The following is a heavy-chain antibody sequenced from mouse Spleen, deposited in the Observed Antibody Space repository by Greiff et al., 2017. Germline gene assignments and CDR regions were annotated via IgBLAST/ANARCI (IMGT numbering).Heavy chain of an antibody. CDR3: ARRVVATDY. J-gene: IGHJ2*01. Sequence: EVMLVESGGDLVKPGGFLKLSCAASGFTFSSYGMSWVRQTPDKRLEWVATISSGGSYTYYPDSVKGRFTISRDNAKNTLYLQMSSLKSEDTAMYYCARRVVATDYWGQGTTLTVSS. CDR1: GFTFSSYG. D-gene: IGHD1-1*01. V-gene: IGHV5-6*02. CDR2: ISSGGSYT.